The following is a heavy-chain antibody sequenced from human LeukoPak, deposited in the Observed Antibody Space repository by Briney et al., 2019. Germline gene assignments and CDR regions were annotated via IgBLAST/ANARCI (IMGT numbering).Heavy chain of an antibody. J-gene: IGHJ3*02. CDR3: ARVLRDILTGYVNRKDAFDI. CDR1: GYTFTGYY. CDR2: INPNSGGT. D-gene: IGHD3-9*01. Sequence: GASVKVSCKASGYTFTGYYMHWVRQAPGQGLEWMGWINPNSGGTNYAQKFQGRVTMTRDTSISTAYMELSRLRSDDTAVYYCARVLRDILTGYVNRKDAFDIWGQGTMVTVSS. V-gene: IGHV1-2*02.